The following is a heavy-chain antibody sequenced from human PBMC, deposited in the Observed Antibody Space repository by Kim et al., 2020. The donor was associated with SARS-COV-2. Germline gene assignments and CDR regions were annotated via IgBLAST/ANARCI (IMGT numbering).Heavy chain of an antibody. CDR2: IYYSGST. V-gene: IGHV4-30-4*08. J-gene: IGHJ3*02. CDR3: ARSTLKSITIIGVVIPNNAFDI. CDR1: GGSISSGDYY. Sequence: SETLSLTCTVSGGSISSGDYYWSWIRQPPGKGLEWIGYIYYSGSTYYNPSLKSRVTISVDTSKNQFSLKLSSVTAADTAVYYCARSTLKSITIIGVVIPNNAFDIWGQGTMVTVSS. D-gene: IGHD3-3*01.